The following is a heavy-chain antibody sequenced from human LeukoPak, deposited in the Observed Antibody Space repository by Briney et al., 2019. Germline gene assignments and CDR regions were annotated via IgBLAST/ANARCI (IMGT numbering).Heavy chain of an antibody. V-gene: IGHV4-34*01. CDR2: INDSGRI. CDR3: ARRWNYGRNYYIDV. CDR1: GGSFSNYY. D-gene: IGHD1-7*01. Sequence: RPSETLSLTCAVYGGSFSNYYWSWIRQPPGKGLEWIGEINDSGRINYNPSLMSRVTVSVDTSKTQFSLRLTSGTATDTAVYYCARRWNYGRNYYIDVWGNGATVSVSS. J-gene: IGHJ6*03.